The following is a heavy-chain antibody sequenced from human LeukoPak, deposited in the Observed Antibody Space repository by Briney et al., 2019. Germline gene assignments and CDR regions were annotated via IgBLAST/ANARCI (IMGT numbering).Heavy chain of an antibody. Sequence: GGSLRLSCAASGFTFSSYGMHWVRQAPGKVLEWVAVIWYDGSNKYYADSVKGRFTISRDNSKNTLYLQMNSLRAEDTAVYYCAKDARDGYKYYFDYWGQGTLVTVSS. D-gene: IGHD5-24*01. CDR2: IWYDGSNK. J-gene: IGHJ4*02. CDR3: AKDARDGYKYYFDY. V-gene: IGHV3-33*06. CDR1: GFTFSSYG.